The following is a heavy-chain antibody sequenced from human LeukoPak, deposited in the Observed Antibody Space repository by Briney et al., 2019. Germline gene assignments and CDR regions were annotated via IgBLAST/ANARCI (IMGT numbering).Heavy chain of an antibody. D-gene: IGHD1-26*01. CDR3: ARYASGSYFDY. CDR2: IYYSGST. J-gene: IGHJ4*02. CDR1: GGSISSSY. Sequence: KSSETLSLTCTVSGGSISSSYWSWIRQPPGKGLEWIGSIYYSGSTYYNPSLKSRVTISVDTSKNQFSLKLSSVTAADTAVYYCARYASGSYFDYWGQGTLVTVSS. V-gene: IGHV4-59*05.